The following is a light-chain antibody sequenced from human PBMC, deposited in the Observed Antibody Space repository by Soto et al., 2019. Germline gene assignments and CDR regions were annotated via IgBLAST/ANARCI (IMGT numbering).Light chain of an antibody. CDR1: QSVTTY. V-gene: IGKV1-39*01. CDR2: AAS. CDR3: QQGYYTPYT. Sequence: DIQMTQSPSSLSASVGDRVTITCRASQSVTTYFNWYQQRPGKAPTLLIYAASTLRSGVPSRFSGSGSGTEFTLTITGVEPEDFATYYCQQGYYTPYTFGQGTKVDI. J-gene: IGKJ2*01.